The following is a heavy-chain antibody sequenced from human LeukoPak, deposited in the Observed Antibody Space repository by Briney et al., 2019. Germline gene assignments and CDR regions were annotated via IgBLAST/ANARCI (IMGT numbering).Heavy chain of an antibody. CDR1: GGSISSGDYY. CDR3: AREHHFESYCSGGSCYGDYFDY. J-gene: IGHJ4*02. Sequence: SETLSLTCTVSGGSISSGDYYWSWIRQPPGKGLEWIGYIYDSGSTYYNPSLKSRVTISVDTSKNQFSLKLSSVTAADTAVYYCAREHHFESYCSGGSCYGDYFDYWGQGTLVTVSS. D-gene: IGHD2-15*01. V-gene: IGHV4-30-4*08. CDR2: IYDSGST.